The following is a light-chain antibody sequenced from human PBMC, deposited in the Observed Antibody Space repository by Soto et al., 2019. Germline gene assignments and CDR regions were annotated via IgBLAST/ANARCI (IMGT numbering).Light chain of an antibody. J-gene: IGKJ2*01. Sequence: EIVLTQSPGTLSLSPGERVTLSCRAGQSVTSNYLAWYQQKPGQAPRLLIDGASSRATGIPERFSGSGSGTDFPLTISRLEPEDFAMYYCQQYGGSMYAFGQGTKLEFK. CDR1: QSVTSNY. CDR2: GAS. CDR3: QQYGGSMYA. V-gene: IGKV3-20*01.